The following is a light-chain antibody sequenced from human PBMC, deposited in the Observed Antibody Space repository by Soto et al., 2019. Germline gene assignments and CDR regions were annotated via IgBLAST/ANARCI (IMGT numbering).Light chain of an antibody. CDR2: KAS. CDR1: HSISSW. Sequence: DIQITRSPSTLSSSLGDIGAITGRASHSISSWLAWYQQKPGKAPKLLIYKASTLKSGVPSRFSGSGYGTEFTLTISSLQPDDFATYYCQHYNSYSDAFGQGTKVDIK. CDR3: QHYNSYSDA. J-gene: IGKJ1*01. V-gene: IGKV1-5*03.